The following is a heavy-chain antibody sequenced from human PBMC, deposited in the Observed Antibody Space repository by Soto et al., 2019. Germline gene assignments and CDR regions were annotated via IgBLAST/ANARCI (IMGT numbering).Heavy chain of an antibody. Sequence: QVQLVQSGAEVKKPGSSVKVSCKASGGTFSSYAISWVRQAPGQGLEWMGGILPIFGTANYAQKFQGRVTITANKSTSTAYMELSSLRSEDTAVYYCASHYEQQLGGWFDPWGQGTLVTVSS. D-gene: IGHD6-13*01. CDR1: GGTFSSYA. CDR3: ASHYEQQLGGWFDP. CDR2: ILPIFGTA. V-gene: IGHV1-69*06. J-gene: IGHJ5*02.